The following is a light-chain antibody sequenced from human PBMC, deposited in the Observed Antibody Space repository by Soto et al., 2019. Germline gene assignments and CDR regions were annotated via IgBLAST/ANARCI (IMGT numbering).Light chain of an antibody. CDR1: QSVSSSY. V-gene: IGKV3-20*01. J-gene: IGKJ2*01. CDR3: QQYGDWPPET. Sequence: EIVLTQSPGTLSLSPGERATLSCRASQSVSSSYLAWYQQKPGQAPRLLIYGASTRATGVPARFSGSGSATEFTLSISSLRSEDVAVYYCQQYGDWPPETFGQGTKLEI. CDR2: GAS.